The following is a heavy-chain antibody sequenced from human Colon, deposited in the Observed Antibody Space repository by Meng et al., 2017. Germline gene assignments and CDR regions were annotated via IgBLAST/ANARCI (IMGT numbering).Heavy chain of an antibody. J-gene: IGHJ4*02. D-gene: IGHD3-22*01. V-gene: IGHV3-23*01. CDR3: AKTGCRSSGYYCFGG. Sequence: GESLKISCAASGFTFSSYAMSWVRQSPGKGLEWVSSIKSGGDKTYFADSVKGRFTISGDNSKNTVFLQMNSLRAEDTAIYYCAKTGCRSSGYYCFGGWGQGTLVTVSS. CDR2: IKSGGDKT. CDR1: GFTFSSYA.